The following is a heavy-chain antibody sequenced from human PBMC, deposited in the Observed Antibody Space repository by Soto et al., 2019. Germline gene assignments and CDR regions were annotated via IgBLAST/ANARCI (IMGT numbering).Heavy chain of an antibody. J-gene: IGHJ4*02. CDR2: ISGSGGST. D-gene: IGHD1-7*01. V-gene: IGHV3-23*01. Sequence: EVQLLESGGGLVQPGESLRLSCAASGFIFNNYAMSWVRQAPGKGLEWVSSISGSGGSTYYADSVKGRFTISRDNSKNTLYLQMNSLRAEDTAIYYCAKGELGTAYWGQGTLVTVSS. CDR1: GFIFNNYA. CDR3: AKGELGTAY.